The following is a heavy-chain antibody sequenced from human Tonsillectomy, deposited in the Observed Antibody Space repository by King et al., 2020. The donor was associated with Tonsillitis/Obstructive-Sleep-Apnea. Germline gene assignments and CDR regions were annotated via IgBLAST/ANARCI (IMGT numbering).Heavy chain of an antibody. Sequence: TLKESGPTLVKPTQTLTLTCTFSGFSLSTSGVGVGWIRQPPGKALEWLALIYWDDDKRYSPSLKSRITITKDTSKNQVVLTMTNMDPVDTATYYCAHRFGEFLRNWFDPWGQGTLVTVSS. V-gene: IGHV2-5*02. CDR2: IYWDDDK. J-gene: IGHJ5*02. D-gene: IGHD3-10*01. CDR3: AHRFGEFLRNWFDP. CDR1: GFSLSTSGVG.